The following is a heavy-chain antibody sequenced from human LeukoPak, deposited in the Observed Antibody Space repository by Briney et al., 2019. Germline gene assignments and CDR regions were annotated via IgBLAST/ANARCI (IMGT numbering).Heavy chain of an antibody. CDR1: GGSISSYY. V-gene: IGHV4-59*01. Sequence: PSETLSLTSTVSGGSISSYYWSWIRQPPGKGLEWIGYIYYSGSTNYNPSLKSRVTISVDTSKNQFSLKLSSVTAADTAVYYCARDRVPYYYYMDVWGKGTTVTVSS. CDR2: IYYSGST. D-gene: IGHD2-2*01. J-gene: IGHJ6*03. CDR3: ARDRVPYYYYMDV.